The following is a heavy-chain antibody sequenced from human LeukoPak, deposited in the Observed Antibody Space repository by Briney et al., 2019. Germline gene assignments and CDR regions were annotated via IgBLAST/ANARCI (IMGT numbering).Heavy chain of an antibody. Sequence: PGGSLRLSCAPSGFSLSNYAMSWVRQAPGKGLEWVSLIIASSGSTVYADSVKGRFTISRDSSKNTLYLQMNSLRAEDTAVYYCAKGAYDYVEIGYFDHWGQGTLVTVSS. CDR3: AKGAYDYVEIGYFDH. CDR2: IIASSGST. J-gene: IGHJ4*02. V-gene: IGHV3-23*01. D-gene: IGHD5-12*01. CDR1: GFSLSNYA.